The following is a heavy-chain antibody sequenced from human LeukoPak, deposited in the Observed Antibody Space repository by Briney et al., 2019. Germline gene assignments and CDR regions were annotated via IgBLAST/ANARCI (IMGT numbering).Heavy chain of an antibody. CDR3: ARDKREQYSGSYYVSGLFDY. Sequence: PGGSLRLPCAASGFTFSSYGMHWVRQAPGKGLEWVAVIWYDGSNKYYADSVKGRFTISRDNSKNTLYLQMNSLRAEDTAVYYCARDKREQYSGSYYVSGLFDYWGQGTLVTVSS. V-gene: IGHV3-33*01. D-gene: IGHD1-26*01. CDR2: IWYDGSNK. CDR1: GFTFSSYG. J-gene: IGHJ4*02.